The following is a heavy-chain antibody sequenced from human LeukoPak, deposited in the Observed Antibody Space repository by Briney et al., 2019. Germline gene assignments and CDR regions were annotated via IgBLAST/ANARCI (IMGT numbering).Heavy chain of an antibody. Sequence: ASVKVSCKASGYTFTSYGISWVRQAPGQGLEWMGWISAYNGNTNYAQKLQGRVTMTTDTSTSTAYMELRSLRSNDTAVYYCARVSSGYDPPYYFDYWGQGTLFTVSS. CDR2: ISAYNGNT. J-gene: IGHJ4*02. D-gene: IGHD3-22*01. CDR3: ARVSSGYDPPYYFDY. V-gene: IGHV1-18*01. CDR1: GYTFTSYG.